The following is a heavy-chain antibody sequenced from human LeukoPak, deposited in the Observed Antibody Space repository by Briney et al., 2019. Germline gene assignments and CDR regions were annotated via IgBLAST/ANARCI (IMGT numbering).Heavy chain of an antibody. V-gene: IGHV4-61*02. D-gene: IGHD1-7*01. CDR2: IYTSGST. CDR1: GGSISSGSYY. J-gene: IGHJ4*02. Sequence: PSETLSLTCTVSGGSISSGSYYWSWIRQPAGKGLEWIGRIYTSGSTNYNPSLKSRVTISVDTSKNQFSLKLSSVTAADTAVYYCARGAGWNYEVDYWGQGTLVTVSS. CDR3: ARGAGWNYEVDY.